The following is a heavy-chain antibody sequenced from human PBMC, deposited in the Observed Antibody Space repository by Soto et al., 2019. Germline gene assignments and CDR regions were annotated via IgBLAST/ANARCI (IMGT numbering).Heavy chain of an antibody. D-gene: IGHD4-4*01. CDR3: ARPNYSNYPTDYYYYGMDV. CDR2: IDPSDSYT. Sequence: PGESLKISFKGSGYSFTSYWISRVRQMPGKVLEWMGRIDPSDSYTNYSPSFQGHVTLPADKSISTAYLQWSSLKSSDTAMYYCARPNYSNYPTDYYYYGMDVWGQGTTVTLSS. CDR1: GYSFTSYW. J-gene: IGHJ6*02. V-gene: IGHV5-10-1*01.